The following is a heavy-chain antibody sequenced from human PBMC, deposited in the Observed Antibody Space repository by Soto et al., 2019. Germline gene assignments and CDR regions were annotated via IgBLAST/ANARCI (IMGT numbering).Heavy chain of an antibody. D-gene: IGHD4-4*01. V-gene: IGHV3-23*01. CDR2: ISGSGGST. Sequence: HPGGSLRLSCAASGFTFSSYAMSWVRQAPGKGLEWVSAISGSGGSTYYADSVKGRFTISRDNSKNTLYLQMNSLRAEDTAVYYCAKPPRYMTTVMVRYYYYYYMDVWGKGTTVTVSS. CDR3: AKPPRYMTTVMVRYYYYYYMDV. CDR1: GFTFSSYA. J-gene: IGHJ6*03.